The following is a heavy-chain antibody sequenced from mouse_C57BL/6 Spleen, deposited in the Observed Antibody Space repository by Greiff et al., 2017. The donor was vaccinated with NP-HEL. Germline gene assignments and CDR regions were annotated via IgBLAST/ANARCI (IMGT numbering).Heavy chain of an antibody. CDR1: GFSFNTYA. D-gene: IGHD2-4*01. CDR2: IRSKSNNYAT. Sequence: EVQGVESGGGLVQPKGSLKLSCAASGFSFNTYAMNWVRQAPGKGLEWVARIRSKSNNYATYYADSVKDRFTISRDDSESMLYLQMNNLKTEDTAMYYCVRHDYDSTMDYWGQGTSVTVSS. V-gene: IGHV10-1*01. J-gene: IGHJ4*01. CDR3: VRHDYDSTMDY.